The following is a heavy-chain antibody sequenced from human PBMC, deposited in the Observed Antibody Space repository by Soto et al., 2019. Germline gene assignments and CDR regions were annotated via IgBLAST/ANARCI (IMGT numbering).Heavy chain of an antibody. Sequence: QVQLVESGGGLVKPGGSLRLSCAASGFTFSDYYMSWIRQAPGKGLEWVSYISSGSSYTNYADSVKGRFTISRDNAKNSLYLQMNSLRDDDTAVYYCARGRGTYFYFDYWGQGSLVTVSS. V-gene: IGHV3-11*06. CDR2: ISSGSSYT. J-gene: IGHJ4*02. CDR3: ARGRGTYFYFDY. D-gene: IGHD1-26*01. CDR1: GFTFSDYY.